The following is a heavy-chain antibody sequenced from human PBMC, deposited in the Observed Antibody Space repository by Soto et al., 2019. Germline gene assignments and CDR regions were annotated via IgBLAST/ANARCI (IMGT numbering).Heavy chain of an antibody. J-gene: IGHJ4*02. V-gene: IGHV4-30-4*01. CDR3: ARDTMVRGVIIGTDY. CDR2: TYYTGSTY. Sequence: SETLSVTCTVSGGSISSGDYYWSCIHQPPGKSQDWIGYTYYTGSTYYYNPSLKSRVNISVDTSKNQFSLKLSSVTAADTAVYYCARDTMVRGVIIGTDYWGQGTLVTVSS. CDR1: GGSISSGDYY. D-gene: IGHD3-10*01.